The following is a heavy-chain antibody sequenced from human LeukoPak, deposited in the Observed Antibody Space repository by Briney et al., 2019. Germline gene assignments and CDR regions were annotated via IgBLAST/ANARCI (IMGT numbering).Heavy chain of an antibody. V-gene: IGHV3-74*01. CDR2: INSDGSST. CDR3: ARGPAPYYYDSSGYYHYYYYYGMDV. J-gene: IGHJ6*02. Sequence: GRSLRLSCAASGFTFSSYWMHWVRQAPGKGLVWVSRINSDGSSTSYADSVKGRFTISRDNAKNTLYLQMNSLRAEDTAVYYCARGPAPYYYDSSGYYHYYYYYGMDVWGQGTTVTVSS. CDR1: GFTFSSYW. D-gene: IGHD3-22*01.